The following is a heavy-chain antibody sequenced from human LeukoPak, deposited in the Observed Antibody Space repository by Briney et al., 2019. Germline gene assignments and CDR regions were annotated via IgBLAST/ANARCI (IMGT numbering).Heavy chain of an antibody. CDR1: GFTFSNYE. V-gene: IGHV3-48*03. Sequence: GGSLRLSCAASGFTFSNYEMTWVRQAPGKGLERVAYSSGSGSNLYYADSVKGRFTISRDNAKNSLFLQMNSLRAEDTAVYYCASFGDYWGQGALVSVSS. J-gene: IGHJ4*02. CDR3: ASFGDY. D-gene: IGHD3-16*01. CDR2: SSGSGSNL.